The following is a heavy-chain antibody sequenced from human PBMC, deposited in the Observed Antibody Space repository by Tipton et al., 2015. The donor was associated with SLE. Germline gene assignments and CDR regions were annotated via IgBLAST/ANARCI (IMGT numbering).Heavy chain of an antibody. CDR3: ARGGVGGYDYFDY. D-gene: IGHD5-12*01. J-gene: IGHJ4*02. CDR1: GGSISSGGYY. Sequence: TLSLTCTVSGGSISSGGYYWSWIRQPAGKGLEWIGRAYTDGKTNYNPSLKSRVIISIDTSKNQFSLKLNSVTAADTAVYYCARGGVGGYDYFDYWGQGTLVTVSS. V-gene: IGHV4-61*02. CDR2: AYTDGKT.